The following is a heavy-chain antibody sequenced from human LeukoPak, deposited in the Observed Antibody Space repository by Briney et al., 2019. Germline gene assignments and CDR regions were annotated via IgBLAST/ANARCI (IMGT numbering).Heavy chain of an antibody. CDR1: GFTFSSYW. CDR2: INSDGSST. Sequence: PGGSLRLSCAASGFTFSSYWMHWVRQAPGKGLVWVSRINSDGSSTSYADSVKGRFTISRDNAKNTLYLQMNSLRAEDTAVYYCARVTGSSSWFDYWGQRTLVTVSS. D-gene: IGHD6-13*01. CDR3: ARVTGSSSWFDY. J-gene: IGHJ4*02. V-gene: IGHV3-74*01.